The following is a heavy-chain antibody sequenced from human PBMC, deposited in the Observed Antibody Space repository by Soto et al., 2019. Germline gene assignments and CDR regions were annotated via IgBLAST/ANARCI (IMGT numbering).Heavy chain of an antibody. CDR1: GFTVSSNY. D-gene: IGHD2-15*01. J-gene: IGHJ4*02. CDR3: ASLYCSGGSCYSY. V-gene: IGHV3-53*01. Sequence: EVQLVESGGGLIQPGGSLRLSCAASGFTVSSNYMSWVRPAPVKGLEWVAVIYSGGSTYYADSVKGRFTISRDNSKNTLYLQMNSLRAEDTAVYYCASLYCSGGSCYSYLGQGTLVTVSS. CDR2: IYSGGST.